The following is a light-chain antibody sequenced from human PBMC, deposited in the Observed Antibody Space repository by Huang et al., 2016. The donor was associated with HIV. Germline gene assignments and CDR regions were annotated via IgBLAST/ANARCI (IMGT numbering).Light chain of an antibody. Sequence: EIVMTQSPATLSVSPGERATLSCRASQNINSNLAWYQQRPGQAPRLLIYGASTRDTGIPARFSGSGSETDFTLTISSLQSEDFAVYYCQQYNDWPPYTFGQGTKLEIK. CDR1: QNINSN. CDR3: QQYNDWPPYT. V-gene: IGKV3-15*01. J-gene: IGKJ2*01. CDR2: GAS.